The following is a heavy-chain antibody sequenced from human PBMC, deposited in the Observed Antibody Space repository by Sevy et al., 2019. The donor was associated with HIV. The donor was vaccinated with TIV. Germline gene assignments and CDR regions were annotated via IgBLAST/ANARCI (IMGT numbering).Heavy chain of an antibody. CDR2: ISWNGGGT. CDR1: GFTFDDFA. D-gene: IGHD5-18*01. CDR3: AKDVDTAMNVFDY. Sequence: GGSLRLSCAASGFTFDDFAMYWVRQAPGKGLEWLSLISWNGGGTYCADSVMGRFTISRDNSKDSLSLQMNSLRAEDTAVYYCAKDVDTAMNVFDYWGQGTLVTVSS. J-gene: IGHJ4*02. V-gene: IGHV3-43D*03.